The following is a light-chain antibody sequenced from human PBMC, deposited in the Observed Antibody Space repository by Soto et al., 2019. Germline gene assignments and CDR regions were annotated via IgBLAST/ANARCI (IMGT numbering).Light chain of an antibody. J-gene: IGKJ1*01. CDR2: GAS. Sequence: EIVMTQSPVTLSVCPGERATLSCRASQSVSSNLAWYQLKPGQAPRLLIYGASTRATGIPARFSGSGSGTEFTLTVSSLQSEDFAAYFCQQYNNWPRTFGQGTKVAIK. CDR1: QSVSSN. V-gene: IGKV3-15*01. CDR3: QQYNNWPRT.